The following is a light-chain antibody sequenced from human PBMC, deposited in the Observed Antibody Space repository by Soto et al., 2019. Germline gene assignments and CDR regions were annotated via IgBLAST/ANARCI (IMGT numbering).Light chain of an antibody. J-gene: IGLJ1*01. Sequence: QSALTQPASVSGSPGQSITISCTGSSSDVGDYNYVSWYQQHPGKAPKLMIFDVSNRPSGVSNRFSGSKSANTASLTISGLQAEDEADYYCSSYTSSSTEVFGTGTKLTVL. V-gene: IGLV2-14*01. CDR1: SSDVGDYNY. CDR3: SSYTSSSTEV. CDR2: DVS.